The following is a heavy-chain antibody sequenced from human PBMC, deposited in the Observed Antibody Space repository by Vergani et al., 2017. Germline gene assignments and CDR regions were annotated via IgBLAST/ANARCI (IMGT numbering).Heavy chain of an antibody. CDR2: INHSGST. D-gene: IGHD3-3*01. V-gene: IGHV4-34*01. Sequence: QVQLQQWGAGLLKPSETLSLTCAVYGGSFSGYYWSWIRQPPGKGLEWIGEINHSGSTNYNPSLKSRVTISVDTFKNQFSLKLSSVTAADTAVYYCARFLEGLVWGQGTLVTVSS. CDR1: GGSFSGYY. CDR3: ARFLEGLV. J-gene: IGHJ4*02.